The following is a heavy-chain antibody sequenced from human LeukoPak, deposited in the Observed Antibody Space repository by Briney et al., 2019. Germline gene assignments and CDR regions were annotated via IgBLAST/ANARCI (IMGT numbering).Heavy chain of an antibody. Sequence: GSLRLSCAASGFTFSSYSMNWVRQAPGMGLEWVSSIISSSSYIYYADSVKGRFTISRDNAKNSLYLQMNSLRAEDTAVYYCAKNSGAGFGELFTDYWGQGTLVTVSS. CDR2: IISSSSYI. J-gene: IGHJ4*02. CDR1: GFTFSSYS. V-gene: IGHV3-21*01. D-gene: IGHD3-10*01. CDR3: AKNSGAGFGELFTDY.